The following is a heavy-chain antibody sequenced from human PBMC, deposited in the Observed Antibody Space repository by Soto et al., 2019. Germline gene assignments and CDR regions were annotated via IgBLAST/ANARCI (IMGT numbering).Heavy chain of an antibody. D-gene: IGHD6-19*01. CDR3: ARESGIAVAGNAFDI. CDR1: GYTFSSYG. J-gene: IGHJ3*02. V-gene: IGHV1-18*01. CDR2: ISDYNGNT. Sequence: ASVQVSCKACGYTFSSYGISWVRQAPGQGLEWMGWISDYNGNTNYAQKLQGRVTMTTDTSTSTAYMELRSLRSDDTAVYYCARESGIAVAGNAFDIWGQGTMVTVSS.